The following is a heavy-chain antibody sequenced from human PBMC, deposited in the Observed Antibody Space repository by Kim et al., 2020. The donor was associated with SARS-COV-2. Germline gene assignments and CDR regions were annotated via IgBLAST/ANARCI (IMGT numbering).Heavy chain of an antibody. D-gene: IGHD2-2*01. V-gene: IGHV3-9*01. J-gene: IGHJ6*02. CDR2: ISWNSGSI. Sequence: GGSLRLSCAASGFTFGDYAMHWVRQAPGKGLEWVSGISWNSGSIGYADSVKGRFTISRDNAKNSQYLQMNSLRAEDTALYYCAKDMRYQLNGMDVWGQGTTVTVSS. CDR1: GFTFGDYA. CDR3: AKDMRYQLNGMDV.